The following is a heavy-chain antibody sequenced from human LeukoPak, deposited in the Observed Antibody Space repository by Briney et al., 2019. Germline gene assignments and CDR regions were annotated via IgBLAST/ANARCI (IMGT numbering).Heavy chain of an antibody. CDR2: VHYSGSS. CDR3: ARGGWSLDF. J-gene: IGHJ4*02. V-gene: IGHV4-59*02. Sequence: SETLSLTCTVSGASVNDYYWTWIRQTPGKGLEWIGYVHYSGSSDFNPSLKSRVTMSLASTENQLSLKVTSVTAADTGVYYCARGGWSLDFWSQGTLVTVSS. CDR1: GASVNDYY.